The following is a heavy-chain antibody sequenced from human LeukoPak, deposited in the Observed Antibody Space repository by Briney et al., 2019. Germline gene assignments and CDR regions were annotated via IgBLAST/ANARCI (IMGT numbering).Heavy chain of an antibody. CDR3: AKDDVDVVAPGHDAFDI. CDR1: GFTFSSYG. V-gene: IGHV3-30*18. Sequence: GRSLRLSCAASGFTFSSYGMHWVRQAPGKGLEWVAVISYDGSNKYYADSVKGRFTISRDNSKNTLYLQMNSLRGEDTAVYFCAKDDVDVVAPGHDAFDIWGQGTLVTVSS. CDR2: ISYDGSNK. D-gene: IGHD2-21*01. J-gene: IGHJ3*02.